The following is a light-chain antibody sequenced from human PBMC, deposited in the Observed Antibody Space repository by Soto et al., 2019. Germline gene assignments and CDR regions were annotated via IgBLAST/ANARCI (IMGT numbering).Light chain of an antibody. CDR2: EVN. Sequence: QCVLTQPPSASGSPGQSVTISCTGTSSDIGGYNSVSWYQQHPGKAPRLMIYEVNKRPSGVPDRFSGSKSGYTASLTVSGLQTEDEAFYYCSSSAGIYHYLVFGGGTQLTVL. CDR3: SSSAGIYHYLV. J-gene: IGLJ3*02. CDR1: SSDIGGYNS. V-gene: IGLV2-8*01.